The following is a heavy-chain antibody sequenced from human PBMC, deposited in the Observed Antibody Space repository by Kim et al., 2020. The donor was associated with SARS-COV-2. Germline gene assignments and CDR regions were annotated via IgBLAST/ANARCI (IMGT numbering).Heavy chain of an antibody. Sequence: SETLSLTCAVYGGSFSGYYWSWIRQPPGKGLEWIGEINHSGSTNYNPSLKSRVTISVDTSKNQFSLKLSSVTAADTAVYYCARGRGLLSSSSWYFDLWGRGTLVTVSS. D-gene: IGHD6-13*01. CDR2: INHSGST. CDR1: GGSFSGYY. J-gene: IGHJ2*01. V-gene: IGHV4-34*01. CDR3: ARGRGLLSSSSWYFDL.